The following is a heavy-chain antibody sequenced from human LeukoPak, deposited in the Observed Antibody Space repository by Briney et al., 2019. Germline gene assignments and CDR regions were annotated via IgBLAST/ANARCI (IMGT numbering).Heavy chain of an antibody. Sequence: GGSLRLSCADSGFTFSTYAMSWVRQAPGKGLEWVSAISGSGGSTYYADSVKGRFTISRDNSKNTLYLQMNSLRAEDTAVYYCAKGREEPSYFDYWGQGTLVTVSS. J-gene: IGHJ4*02. CDR3: AKGREEPSYFDY. CDR1: GFTFSTYA. CDR2: ISGSGGST. V-gene: IGHV3-23*01. D-gene: IGHD1-26*01.